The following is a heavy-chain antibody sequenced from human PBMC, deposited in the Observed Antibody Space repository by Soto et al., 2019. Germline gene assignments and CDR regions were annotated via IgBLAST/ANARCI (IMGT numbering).Heavy chain of an antibody. V-gene: IGHV1-46*01. CDR1: GYTFTSFY. CDR3: ARDFNIGGMDV. Sequence: ASVNVSCKASGYTFTSFYMHWVRQAPGQGPEWVGIINPSGGSTSYAQKFQGRVTMTRDTSTSTVYMELRSLRSEDTAVYYCARDFNIGGMDVWGQGTTVTVSS. CDR2: INPSGGST. D-gene: IGHD5-12*01. J-gene: IGHJ6*02.